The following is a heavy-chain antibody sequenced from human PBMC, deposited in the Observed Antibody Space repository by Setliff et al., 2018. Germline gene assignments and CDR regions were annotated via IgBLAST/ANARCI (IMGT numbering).Heavy chain of an antibody. CDR3: ASGLNWLSSTEFDY. D-gene: IGHD1-20*01. J-gene: IGHJ4*02. V-gene: IGHV4-34*01. Sequence: SETLSLTCAVYGGPFSSYYWSWIRQPPGKGLEWIGEINHSGSTNYNPSLKSRVTISVDTSKNQFSLNLTSVTAADTAVYYWASGLNWLSSTEFDYWGQGTLVTVSS. CDR2: INHSGST. CDR1: GGPFSSYY.